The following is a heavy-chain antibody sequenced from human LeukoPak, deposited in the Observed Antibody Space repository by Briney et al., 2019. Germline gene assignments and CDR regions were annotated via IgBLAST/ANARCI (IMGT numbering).Heavy chain of an antibody. CDR1: ALTFSDYS. J-gene: IGHJ4*02. Sequence: GGSLRLSCAASALTFSDYSMNWVRQAPGKGLEWISYISSNGSTIYYAASVKGRFTISRDSAKNSLYLQMNSLRAEDTAVYYCAREGESSGYYIDYWGQGTLVTVSS. D-gene: IGHD3-22*01. CDR2: ISSNGSTI. CDR3: AREGESSGYYIDY. V-gene: IGHV3-48*01.